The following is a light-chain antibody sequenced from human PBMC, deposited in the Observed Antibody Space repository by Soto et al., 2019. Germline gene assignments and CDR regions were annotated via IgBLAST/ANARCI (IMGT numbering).Light chain of an antibody. Sequence: DIVMTQSPATLSVSPGERATLSCRASQSVSRDLGWYQQKPGQAPRLLIYGASTRATGVPARFSGSGSGTEFTLTISSPQSEDFAIYYCQQSNNWPLTFGGGTKVEIK. J-gene: IGKJ4*01. V-gene: IGKV3-15*01. CDR2: GAS. CDR3: QQSNNWPLT. CDR1: QSVSRD.